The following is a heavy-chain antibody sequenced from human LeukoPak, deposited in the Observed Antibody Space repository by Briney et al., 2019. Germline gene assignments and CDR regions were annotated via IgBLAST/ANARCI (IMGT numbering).Heavy chain of an antibody. CDR1: GYTFSDYS. D-gene: IGHD4-17*01. CDR3: ARVTTVTRSPWSWGPKKIGQEVNWFDP. CDR2: ISPYNADT. Sequence: ASVKVSCKASGYTFSDYSITWIRQAPGQGLEWMGWISPYNADTNYAQNFQGIVTMTTDRSTRTAYMELRNLRSDDTAVYYCARVTTVTRSPWSWGPKKIGQEVNWFDPWGQGTLITVS. J-gene: IGHJ5*02. V-gene: IGHV1-18*01.